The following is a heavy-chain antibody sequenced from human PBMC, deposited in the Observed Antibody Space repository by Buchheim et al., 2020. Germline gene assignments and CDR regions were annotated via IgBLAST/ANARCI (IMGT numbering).Heavy chain of an antibody. CDR2: ISYDGSNK. J-gene: IGHJ4*02. D-gene: IGHD3-3*01. CDR3: AKLSASGGDYFDY. V-gene: IGHV3-30*18. Sequence: QVQLVESGGGVVQPGRSLRLSCAASGFTFSSYGMHWVRQAPGKGLEWVAVISYDGSNKYYADSVKGRFTISRDNSKNTLYLQMNSLRAEATAVYYCAKLSASGGDYFDYWGQGTL. CDR1: GFTFSSYG.